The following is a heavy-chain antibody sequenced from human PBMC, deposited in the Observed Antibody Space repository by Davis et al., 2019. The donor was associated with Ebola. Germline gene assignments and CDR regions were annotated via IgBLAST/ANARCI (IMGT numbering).Heavy chain of an antibody. V-gene: IGHV6-1*01. J-gene: IGHJ6*02. CDR3: VRGWGRIGMGV. D-gene: IGHD1-26*01. CDR1: GDSVSSAG. CDR2: TYYNSKWFY. Sequence: PSETLSLTCAISGDSVSSAGWNWIRQSPSRGLEWLGRTYYNSKWFYDYAVSVKSRITIYQDTSQNQFSLQLNSVTPEDTAVYYCVRGWGRIGMGVWGQGTTVTVSS.